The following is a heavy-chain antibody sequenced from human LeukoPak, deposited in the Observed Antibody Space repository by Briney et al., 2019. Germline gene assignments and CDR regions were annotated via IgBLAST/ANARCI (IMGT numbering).Heavy chain of an antibody. CDR2: IKSKTDGGTT. V-gene: IGHV3-15*01. D-gene: IGHD3-10*01. Sequence: GGSLRLSCAASGFTFSNAWMSWVRQAPGKGLEWVGRIKSKTDGGTTDYAAPVKGRFTISRDNAKNSLNLPMITLRAEDTAVYYCARDSSRDSGGSNDCWGQGTLVTVSS. CDR1: GFTFSNAW. J-gene: IGHJ4*02. CDR3: ARDSSRDSGGSNDC.